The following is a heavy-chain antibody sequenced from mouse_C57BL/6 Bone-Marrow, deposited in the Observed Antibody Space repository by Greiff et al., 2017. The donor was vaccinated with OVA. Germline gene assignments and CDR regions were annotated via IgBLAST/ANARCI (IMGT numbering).Heavy chain of an antibody. CDR2: IYPSDSET. D-gene: IGHD4-1*01. CDR3: ARRGELGRDFPYYAMDY. Sequence: QVQLKQPGAELVRPGSSVKLSCKASGYTFTSYWMDWVKQRPGQGLEWIGNIYPSDSETHYNQKFKDKATLTVDKSSSTAYMQLSSLTSEDSAVYYCARRGELGRDFPYYAMDYWGQGTSVTVSS. CDR1: GYTFTSYW. J-gene: IGHJ4*01. V-gene: IGHV1-61*01.